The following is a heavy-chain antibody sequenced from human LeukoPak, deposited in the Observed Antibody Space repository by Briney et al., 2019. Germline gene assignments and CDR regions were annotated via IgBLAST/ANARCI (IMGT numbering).Heavy chain of an antibody. V-gene: IGHV3-30*04. Sequence: GGSLRLSCAASGFTFSSYAMHWVRQAPGKGLEWVAVISYDGSNKYYADSVKGRFTISRDNSKNTLYLQMNSLRAEDTAVYYCARESGSYYYFDYWGQGTLVTVSS. D-gene: IGHD1-26*01. CDR1: GFTFSSYA. CDR3: ARESGSYYYFDY. CDR2: ISYDGSNK. J-gene: IGHJ4*02.